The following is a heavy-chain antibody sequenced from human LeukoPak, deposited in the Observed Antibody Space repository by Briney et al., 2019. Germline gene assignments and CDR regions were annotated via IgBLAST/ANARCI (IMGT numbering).Heavy chain of an antibody. V-gene: IGHV4-39*01. CDR2: IYYSGST. D-gene: IGHD3-22*01. Sequence: SETLSLTCTVSGGSINSSSYCWGWIRQPPGKGLEWIGSIYYSGSTYYNPSIKSRVNICVNTSKNQFSLKLSSVTAAYTAVYYCASGYYDSSGYYSLFDYCGQGTLVTVSS. CDR3: ASGYYDSSGYYSLFDY. J-gene: IGHJ4*02. CDR1: GGSINSSSYC.